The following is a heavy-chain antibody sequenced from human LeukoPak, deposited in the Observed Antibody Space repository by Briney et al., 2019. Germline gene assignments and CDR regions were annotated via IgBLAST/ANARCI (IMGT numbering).Heavy chain of an antibody. D-gene: IGHD2-21*01. J-gene: IGHJ3*02. CDR1: GGSISSYY. CDR3: ARVLVVEGAFDI. CDR2: IYYSGNT. Sequence: SETLSLTCTVSGGSISSYYWSWIRQPPGKGLEWIGYIYYSGNTNYNPSLKSRVTISVDTSKNQFSLKLSSVTAADTAVYYCARVLVVEGAFDIWGQGTMVTVSS. V-gene: IGHV4-59*01.